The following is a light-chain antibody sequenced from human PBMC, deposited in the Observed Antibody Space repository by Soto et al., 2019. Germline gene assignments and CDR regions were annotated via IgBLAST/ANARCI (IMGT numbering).Light chain of an antibody. V-gene: IGKV3-20*01. CDR2: GAS. J-gene: IGKJ1*01. Sequence: DIVLTQSPGTLSLSPGERATLSCRASQSVSSYLAWYQQKPGQAPRLLIYGASSRATGIPDRFSGGGSGTDFTLTISRLEPEDFAVYYCQQYDSSSRTFGQGTKVEVK. CDR1: QSVSSY. CDR3: QQYDSSSRT.